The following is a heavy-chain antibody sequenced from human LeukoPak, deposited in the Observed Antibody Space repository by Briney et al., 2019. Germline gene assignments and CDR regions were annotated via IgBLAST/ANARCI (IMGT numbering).Heavy chain of an antibody. D-gene: IGHD3-10*01. CDR1: GFTFSSYS. CDR3: ARDRPEGLLWFGELLGEDWFDP. V-gene: IGHV3-7*01. Sequence: GGSLRLSCAASGFTFSSYSMNWVRQAPGKGLEWVAHIKQDGSEKYYVDSVKGRFTISRDNAKNSLYLQMNSLRAEDTAVYYCARDRPEGLLWFGELLGEDWFDPWGQGTLVTVSS. J-gene: IGHJ5*02. CDR2: IKQDGSEK.